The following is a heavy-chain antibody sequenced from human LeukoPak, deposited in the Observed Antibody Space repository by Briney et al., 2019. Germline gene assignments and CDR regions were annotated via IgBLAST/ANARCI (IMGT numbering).Heavy chain of an antibody. CDR1: GITVSSNY. CDR3: ARREYYYDGGY. V-gene: IGHV3-53*01. Sequence: GGSLRLSCAASGITVSSNYMSWVRQPPGKGLEWVSIIYSGGTTYYADSVQGRFTISRDNSKNTVYLQMNSLRVEDTAVYYCARREYYYDGGYWGQGTLVTVSS. CDR2: IYSGGTT. J-gene: IGHJ4*02. D-gene: IGHD3-22*01.